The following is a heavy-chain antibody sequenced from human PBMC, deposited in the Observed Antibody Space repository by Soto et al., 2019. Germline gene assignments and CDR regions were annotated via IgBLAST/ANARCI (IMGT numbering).Heavy chain of an antibody. Sequence: QVQLVQSGAEVREPGASVKISCGASGYIFTNYYLHWLRQAPGQGLEWMGDIDPNGGGSNRAQRFQGRITVTRDSSTSTVYMEVSRLTSEDMAVYYCARGPSSGAFDIWGQGTMVTISS. CDR1: GYIFTNYY. V-gene: IGHV1-46*01. CDR2: IDPNGGGS. D-gene: IGHD1-26*01. CDR3: ARGPSSGAFDI. J-gene: IGHJ3*02.